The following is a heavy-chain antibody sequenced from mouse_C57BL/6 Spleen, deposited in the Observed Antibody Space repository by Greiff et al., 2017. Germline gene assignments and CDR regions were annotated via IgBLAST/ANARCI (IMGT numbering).Heavy chain of an antibody. Sequence: EVQLQQPGAELVRPGTSVKLSCKASGYSFTDYNMNWVKQSNGKSLEWIGVINPNYGTTSYNQKFKGKATLTVDQSSSTAYMQLNSLTSEDYAVYYGARKGYYGYDGDAMDYWGQGTSVTVSS. CDR3: ARKGYYGYDGDAMDY. J-gene: IGHJ4*01. CDR1: GYSFTDYN. D-gene: IGHD2-2*01. V-gene: IGHV1-39*01. CDR2: INPNYGTT.